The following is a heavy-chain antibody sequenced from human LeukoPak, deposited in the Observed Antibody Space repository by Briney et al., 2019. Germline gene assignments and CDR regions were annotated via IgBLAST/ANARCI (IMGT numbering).Heavy chain of an antibody. Sequence: ASVKVSCKVSGYTLTELSMHWVRQAPGKGLEWMGGFDPEDGETIYAQKFQGRVTITEDTSTDTAYMELSSLRSEDTAVYYCATQAARRSFYSSGWYREGFDYWGQGTLVTVSS. CDR2: FDPEDGET. CDR3: ATQAARRSFYSSGWYREGFDY. J-gene: IGHJ4*02. V-gene: IGHV1-24*01. D-gene: IGHD6-19*01. CDR1: GYTLTELS.